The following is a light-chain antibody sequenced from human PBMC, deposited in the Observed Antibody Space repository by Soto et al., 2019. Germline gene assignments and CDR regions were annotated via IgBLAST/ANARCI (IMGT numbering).Light chain of an antibody. CDR1: SSDVGGSDF. CDR3: SSYTTGNTPYV. J-gene: IGLJ1*01. Sequence: QSVLTQPASASGSPGQSIAISCTGTSSDVGGSDFVSWYQHHPGKAPKLIIHDVNNRPSGVSPRFSGSKSGNTAPLTISGLQAEDEADYFCSSYTTGNTPYVFGAGTKLTVL. CDR2: DVN. V-gene: IGLV2-14*03.